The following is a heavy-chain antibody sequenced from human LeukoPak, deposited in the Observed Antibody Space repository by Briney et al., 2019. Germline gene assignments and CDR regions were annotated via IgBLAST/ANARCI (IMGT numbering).Heavy chain of an antibody. J-gene: IGHJ4*02. Sequence: PGGSLRLSYAASGFTFSSYGMHWVRQAPGKGLEWVAVISYDGSNKYYADSVKGRFTISRDNSKNTLYLQMNSLRDEDTAVYYCDPHDSSSHFWGQGTLVTVSS. CDR3: DPHDSSSHF. V-gene: IGHV3-30*03. CDR2: ISYDGSNK. D-gene: IGHD6-6*01. CDR1: GFTFSSYG.